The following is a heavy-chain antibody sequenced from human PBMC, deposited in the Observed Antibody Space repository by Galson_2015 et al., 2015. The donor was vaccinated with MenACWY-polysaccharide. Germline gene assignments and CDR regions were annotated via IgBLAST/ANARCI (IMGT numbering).Heavy chain of an antibody. CDR2: INQSGIA. CDR3: ARVRWGYSYGYFNIDQ. J-gene: IGHJ4*02. D-gene: IGHD5-18*01. V-gene: IGHV4-34*01. Sequence: ETLSLTCGVSGGSFSGYYWGWIRQSPGKGLEWIGEINQSGIANYNPSLKSRATISIETSKNQVSLKVTSLTAADTAVYYCARVRWGYSYGYFNIDQWGQGTLVTVSA. CDR1: GGSFSGYY.